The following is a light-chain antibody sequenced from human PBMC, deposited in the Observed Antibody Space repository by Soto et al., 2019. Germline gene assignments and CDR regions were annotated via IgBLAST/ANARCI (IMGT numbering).Light chain of an antibody. CDR2: GTS. CDR3: QQYNNWPRT. Sequence: EIVMTQSPASLCLSQGERATLSCRASQSVSSNLAWYQQKPGQAPRLLIYGTSTRATGIPARFSGSGSGTEFTLTISSLQSEDFAVYYCQQYNNWPRTFGQGTKVDI. J-gene: IGKJ1*01. V-gene: IGKV3-15*01. CDR1: QSVSSN.